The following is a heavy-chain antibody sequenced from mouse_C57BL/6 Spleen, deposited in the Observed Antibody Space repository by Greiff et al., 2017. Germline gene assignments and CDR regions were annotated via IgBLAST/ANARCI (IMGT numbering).Heavy chain of an antibody. V-gene: IGHV2-4*01. CDR1: GFSLTSYG. CDR3: AKNRGGYYVDWYFDV. D-gene: IGHD2-3*01. Sequence: VKLMESGPGLVQPSQSLSITCTVSGFSLTSYGVHWVRQPPGKGLEWLGVIWSGGSTDYNAAFISRLSISKDNSKSQVFFKMNSLQADDTAIYYCAKNRGGYYVDWYFDVWGTGTTVTVSS. CDR2: IWSGGST. J-gene: IGHJ1*03.